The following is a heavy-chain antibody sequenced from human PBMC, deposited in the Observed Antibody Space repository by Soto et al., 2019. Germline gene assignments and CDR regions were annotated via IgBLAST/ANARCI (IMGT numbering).Heavy chain of an antibody. CDR2: IHYSGST. V-gene: IGHV4-39*01. D-gene: IGHD6-13*01. CDR1: GGSISSNSYY. J-gene: IGHJ4*02. CDR3: ARRLFSSTWPSYFDY. Sequence: PSETLSLTCTVSGGSISSNSYYWGWIRQPPGKGLEWIGCIHYSGSTYYNPSLRGRVTSSVDTSKNQFSLKASSVTAADTAVYYCARRLFSSTWPSYFDYWGQGTLVTVSS.